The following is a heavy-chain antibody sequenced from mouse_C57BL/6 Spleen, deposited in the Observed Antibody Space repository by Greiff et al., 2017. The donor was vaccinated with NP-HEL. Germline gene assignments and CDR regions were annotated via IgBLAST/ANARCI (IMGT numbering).Heavy chain of an antibody. D-gene: IGHD3-2*02. V-gene: IGHV14-4*01. Sequence: VQLKESGAELVRPGASVKLSCTASGFNIKDDYMHWVKQRPEQGLEWIGWIDPENGDTEYASKFQGKATITADTSSNTAYLQLSSLTSEDTAVYYCTTDSSGYKVAYWGQGTLVTVSA. CDR1: GFNIKDDY. CDR2: IDPENGDT. CDR3: TTDSSGYKVAY. J-gene: IGHJ3*01.